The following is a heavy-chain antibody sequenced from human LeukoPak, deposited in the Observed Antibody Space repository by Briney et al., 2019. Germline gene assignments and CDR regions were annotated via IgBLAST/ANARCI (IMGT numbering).Heavy chain of an antibody. CDR1: GGTFSSYA. V-gene: IGHV1-69*01. J-gene: IGHJ4*02. Sequence: GSSVKVSCKASGGTFSSYAIGWVRQAPGQGLEWMGGIIPIFGTANYAQKFQGRVTITADESTSTAYMELSSLRSKDTAVYYCASYDSSGYRPFDYWGQGTLVTVSS. CDR2: IIPIFGTA. D-gene: IGHD3-22*01. CDR3: ASYDSSGYRPFDY.